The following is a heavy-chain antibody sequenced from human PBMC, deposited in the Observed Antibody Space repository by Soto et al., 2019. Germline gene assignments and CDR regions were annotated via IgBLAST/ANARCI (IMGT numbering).Heavy chain of an antibody. V-gene: IGHV5-51*01. J-gene: IGHJ4*02. Sequence: GESLKISCETSGYNFISFWIAWVRQMPGKGLEWMGLIYPGDSDTTYSPAFQGQVTISVDRSTKTAYLQWSSLKASDTAMYYCARQAYYGSGTYYSDSWGQGTLVTVPQ. CDR3: ARQAYYGSGTYYSDS. D-gene: IGHD3-10*01. CDR1: GYNFISFW. CDR2: IYPGDSDT.